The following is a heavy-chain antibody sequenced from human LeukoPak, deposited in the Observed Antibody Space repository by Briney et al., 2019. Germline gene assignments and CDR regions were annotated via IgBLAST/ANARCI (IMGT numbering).Heavy chain of an antibody. CDR1: GFSFRSYA. Sequence: GGSLRLSCAASGFSFRSYAMNWVRQAPGKGLEWVSSISGSGGSTYYSDSVKGRFTVSRDNSNNTAYLQMNSLKTEDTAVYYCTSRFDPWGQGTLVTVSS. CDR3: TSRFDP. CDR2: ISGSGGST. V-gene: IGHV3-23*01. J-gene: IGHJ5*02.